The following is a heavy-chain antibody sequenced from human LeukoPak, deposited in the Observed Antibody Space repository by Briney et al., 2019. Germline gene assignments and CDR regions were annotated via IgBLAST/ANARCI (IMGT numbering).Heavy chain of an antibody. J-gene: IGHJ5*02. D-gene: IGHD2-2*01. CDR2: IYTSGST. CDR3: ARDQLVVVPAAMSRVVEWFDP. Sequence: ESSETLSLTCTVSGGSISTYYWSWIRQPAGKGLEWIGRIYTSGSTNYNPSLKSRVTISVDTSKNQFSLKLSSVTAADTAVYYCARDQLVVVPAAMSRVVEWFDPWGQGTLVTVSS. CDR1: GGSISTYY. V-gene: IGHV4-4*07.